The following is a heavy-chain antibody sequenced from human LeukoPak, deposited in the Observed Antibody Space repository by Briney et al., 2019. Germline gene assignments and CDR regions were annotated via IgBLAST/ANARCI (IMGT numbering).Heavy chain of an antibody. CDR2: ISSSSSYI. CDR1: GFTFSSYC. J-gene: IGHJ4*02. D-gene: IGHD1-26*01. CDR3: AKDRGSYADY. V-gene: IGHV3-21*04. Sequence: GGSLRLSCAASGFTFSSYCMNWVRQAPGKGLEWVSSISSSSSYIYYADSVKGRFTISRDNSKNTLYLQMNSLRAEDTAVYYCAKDRGSYADYWGQGTLVTVSS.